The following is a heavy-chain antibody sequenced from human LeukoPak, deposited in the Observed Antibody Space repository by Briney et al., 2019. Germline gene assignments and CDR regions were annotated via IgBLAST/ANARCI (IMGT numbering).Heavy chain of an antibody. D-gene: IGHD1-1*01. V-gene: IGHV3-23*01. J-gene: IGHJ4*02. CDR1: GFTFRSYA. CDR3: AKGYGISLTTGSCLLDN. CDR2: IGDNDGNT. Sequence: GGSLRLSCAVSGFTFRSYAMNWVRQAPGRGLEWVSVIGDNDGNTVYGDFVKGRFTISRDNSKNTVYLQMNSLRAEDTAVYYCAKGYGISLTTGSCLLDNWGQGTLVTVSS.